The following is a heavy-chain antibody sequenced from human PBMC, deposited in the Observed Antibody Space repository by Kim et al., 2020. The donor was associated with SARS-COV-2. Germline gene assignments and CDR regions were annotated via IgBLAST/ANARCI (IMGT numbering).Heavy chain of an antibody. CDR3: AKDGGSGYSPPDY. Sequence: GGSLRLSCAASGFTFSSYGMHWVRQAPGKGLEWVAVISYDGSNKYYADSVKGRFTISRDNSENTLYLQMNSLRAEDTAVYYCAKDGGSGYSPPDYWGQGTLVTVSS. V-gene: IGHV3-30*18. CDR2: ISYDGSNK. CDR1: GFTFSSYG. D-gene: IGHD3-22*01. J-gene: IGHJ4*02.